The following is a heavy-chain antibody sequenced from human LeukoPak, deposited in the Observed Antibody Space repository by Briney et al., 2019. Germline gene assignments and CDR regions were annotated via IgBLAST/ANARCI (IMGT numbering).Heavy chain of an antibody. Sequence: GGSLRLSCVASGFIFTDHWMSWVRQAPGKGLEWVANIKEDESAKFYADSVRGRFTISRDNAKNSLYLQMNNLRVEDTAVYYCARAVDVADYWGRGTLVTVSS. D-gene: IGHD3-16*01. CDR1: GFIFTDHW. CDR2: IKEDESAK. CDR3: ARAVDVADY. J-gene: IGHJ4*02. V-gene: IGHV3-7*01.